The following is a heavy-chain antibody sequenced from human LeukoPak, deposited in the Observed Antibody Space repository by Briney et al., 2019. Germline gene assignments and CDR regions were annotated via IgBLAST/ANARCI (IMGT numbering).Heavy chain of an antibody. J-gene: IGHJ5*02. V-gene: IGHV4-39*07. D-gene: IGHD3-10*01. Sequence: PSETLSLTCTVSGGSISSSSYYWGWIRQPPGKGLEWIGSIYYSGSTYYNPSLKSRVTISVDTSKNQFSLKLSSVTAADTAVYYCARGLLLWFGEAGVRPWGQGTLVTVSS. CDR2: IYYSGST. CDR1: GGSISSSSYY. CDR3: ARGLLLWFGEAGVRP.